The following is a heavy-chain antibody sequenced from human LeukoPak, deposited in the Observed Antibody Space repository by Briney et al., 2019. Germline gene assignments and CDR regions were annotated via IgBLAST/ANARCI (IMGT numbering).Heavy chain of an antibody. CDR3: AKAFEWELRTPLGY. Sequence: PGGSLRLSCAASGFTVSSNYMSWVRQAPGKGLEWVSAISGSGGSTYYADSVKGRFTISRDNSKNTLYLQMNSLRAEDTAVYYCAKAFEWELRTPLGYWGQGTLVTVSS. CDR1: GFTVSSNY. J-gene: IGHJ4*02. V-gene: IGHV3-23*01. D-gene: IGHD1-26*01. CDR2: ISGSGGST.